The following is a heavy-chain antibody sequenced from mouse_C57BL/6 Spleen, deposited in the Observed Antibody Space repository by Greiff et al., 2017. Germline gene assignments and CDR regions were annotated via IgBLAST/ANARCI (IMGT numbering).Heavy chain of an antibody. CDR1: GFTFSSYA. J-gene: IGHJ3*01. D-gene: IGHD1-1*01. CDR2: ISDGGSYT. Sequence: EVQGVESGGGLVKPGGSLKLSCAASGFTFSSYAMSWVRQTPEKRLEWVATISDGGSYTYYPDNVKGRFTISRDNAKNNLYLQMSHLKSEDTAMYYCAREDYGSSKGFAYWGQGTLVTVSA. V-gene: IGHV5-4*01. CDR3: AREDYGSSKGFAY.